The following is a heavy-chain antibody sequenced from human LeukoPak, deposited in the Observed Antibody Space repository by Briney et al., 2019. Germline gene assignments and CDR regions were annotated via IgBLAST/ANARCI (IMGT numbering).Heavy chain of an antibody. D-gene: IGHD2-2*01. V-gene: IGHV4-59*01. CDR2: IYYSGST. J-gene: IGHJ4*02. CDR1: GGSISSYY. CDR3: ATSPSSECSTSCYTFAY. Sequence: PSETLSLTCTVSGGSISSYYWSWIRQPPGKGLEWSGYIYYSGSTNYNPSLKSRVTISVDTSKNQFSLKLSSVTAADTAVYYCATSPSSECSTSCYTFAYWGQGTLVTVSS.